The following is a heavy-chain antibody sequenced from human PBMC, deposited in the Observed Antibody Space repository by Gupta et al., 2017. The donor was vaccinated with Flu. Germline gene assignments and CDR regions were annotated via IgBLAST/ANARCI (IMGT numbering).Heavy chain of an antibody. CDR1: GGSISSYY. D-gene: IGHD4-17*01. CDR3: ARGGSQTTVDY. CDR2: IYYSGST. V-gene: IGHV4-59*01. Sequence: QLQLQDSGPGLVKPSETLSLTCTVSGGSISSYYWSWIRQPPGKGLEWIRYIYYSGSTNYYPSLKSRVTISVDTSKNQFSLKLSSVTAADTAVYYCARGGSQTTVDYWCQGTLVTDSS. J-gene: IGHJ4*02.